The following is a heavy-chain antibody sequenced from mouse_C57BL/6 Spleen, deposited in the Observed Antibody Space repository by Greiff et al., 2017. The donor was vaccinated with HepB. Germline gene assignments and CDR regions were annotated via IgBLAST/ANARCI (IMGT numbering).Heavy chain of an antibody. Sequence: VQLQQSGAELVKPGASVKISCKASGYAFSSYWMNWVKQRPGKGLEWIGQIYPGDGDTNYNGKFKGKATLTADNSSSTAYMQLSSLTSEDSAVYFCARGDYYGSSSFDYWGQGTTLTVSS. D-gene: IGHD1-1*01. CDR3: ARGDYYGSSSFDY. J-gene: IGHJ2*01. CDR1: GYAFSSYW. V-gene: IGHV1-80*01. CDR2: IYPGDGDT.